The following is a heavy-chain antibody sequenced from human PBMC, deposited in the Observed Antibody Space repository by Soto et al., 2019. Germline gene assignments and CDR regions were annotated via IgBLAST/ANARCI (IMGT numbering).Heavy chain of an antibody. V-gene: IGHV3-7*01. CDR2: IKDDGSDK. Sequence: EVQLVESGGGLVQPGGSLRLSCAASGFILRNHWMTWVRRAPGKGLEWVASIKDDGSDKYYVDSVKGRFTISRDDTENSLYLQMNGLRVDDTAVYYCERGELEPRGQGTLVTVSS. D-gene: IGHD1-1*01. CDR3: ERGELEP. J-gene: IGHJ5*02. CDR1: GFILRNHW.